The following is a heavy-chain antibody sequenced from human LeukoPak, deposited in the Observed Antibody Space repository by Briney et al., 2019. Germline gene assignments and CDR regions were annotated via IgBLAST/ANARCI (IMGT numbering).Heavy chain of an antibody. D-gene: IGHD3-22*01. V-gene: IGHV5-51*01. Sequence: GESLKISCKGSGYSCTSYWIGWVRQMPGKGLEWMGIIYPGDSDTRYSPSFQGQVTISADKSISTAYLQWSSLKASDTAMYYCATTYYYDSSGYKFDYWGQGTLVTVSS. J-gene: IGHJ4*02. CDR3: ATTYYYDSSGYKFDY. CDR2: IYPGDSDT. CDR1: GYSCTSYW.